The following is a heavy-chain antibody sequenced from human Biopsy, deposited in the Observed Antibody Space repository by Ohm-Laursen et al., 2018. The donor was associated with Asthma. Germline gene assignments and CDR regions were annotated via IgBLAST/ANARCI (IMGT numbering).Heavy chain of an antibody. J-gene: IGHJ6*02. CDR2: ISVFNGNT. Sequence: ASVKVSCKTSGYTFNSAGITWVRQAPGQGLEWMGWISVFNGNTKVAQKLQDRVAMITDTSTSTAYMELRSLRSGDTAVYFCARAVDYSHYYGIDVWGQGTTVTVS. D-gene: IGHD3-10*01. CDR3: ARAVDYSHYYGIDV. CDR1: GYTFNSAG. V-gene: IGHV1-18*01.